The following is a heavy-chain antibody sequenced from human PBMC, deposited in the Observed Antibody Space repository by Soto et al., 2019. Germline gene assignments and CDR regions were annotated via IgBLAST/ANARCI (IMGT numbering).Heavy chain of an antibody. CDR1: GYSFSTHW. J-gene: IGHJ6*02. CDR3: ARYKTTWIELSGYYNMDV. V-gene: IGHV5-51*01. CDR2: IYPGDSDT. Sequence: PGESLKISCNGSGYSFSTHWIGWVRQMPGKGLEWMGIIYPGDSDTRYSPSFQGQVTISADTSISTAYLQWSGLKASDTAIYYCARYKTTWIELSGYYNMDVWGQGTTVTVSS. D-gene: IGHD1-1*01.